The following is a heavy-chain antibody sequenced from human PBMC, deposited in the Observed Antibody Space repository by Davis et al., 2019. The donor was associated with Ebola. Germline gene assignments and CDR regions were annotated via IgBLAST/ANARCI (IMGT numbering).Heavy chain of an antibody. D-gene: IGHD4-17*01. CDR3: ARVGGDYGDYVERGNRYYYGMDF. CDR1: GFTFSSSG. V-gene: IGHV3-21*01. CDR2: ISSSRSNI. J-gene: IGHJ6*02. Sequence: GESLKISCAASGFTFSSSGMNWVRQAPGKGLEWVSSISSSRSNIYYADSVKGRFTISRDNAKNSLYLQMNSLRAEDTAVYYCARVGGDYGDYVERGNRYYYGMDFWGQGTTVTVSS.